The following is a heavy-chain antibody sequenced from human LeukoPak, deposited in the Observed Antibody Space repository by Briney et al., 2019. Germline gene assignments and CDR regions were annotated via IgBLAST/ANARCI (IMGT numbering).Heavy chain of an antibody. CDR2: IYYSGST. Sequence: SETLSLTCTVSGGSISSYYWSWIRQPPGKGLEWIGYIYYSGSTDYNPSLESRVTISVDTSKNQFSLKLSSVTAADTAVYYRARKSASSGYYQFDYWGQGTLVTVSS. CDR3: ARKSASSGYYQFDY. J-gene: IGHJ4*02. CDR1: GGSISSYY. V-gene: IGHV4-59*01. D-gene: IGHD3-22*01.